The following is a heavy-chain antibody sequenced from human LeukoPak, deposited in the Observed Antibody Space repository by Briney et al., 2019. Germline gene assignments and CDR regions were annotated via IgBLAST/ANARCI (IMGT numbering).Heavy chain of an antibody. V-gene: IGHV1-2*06. CDR3: VREVSTRGDDAFDI. D-gene: IGHD3-16*01. Sequence: ASVKVSCKASGYSFTGYYMHWVRQAPGQGLEWMGRINPNSGGTNYAQKFQGRVIMTRDTSISTAYMELSRLRSDDTAVYFCVREVSTRGDDAFDIWGQGTMVTVSS. J-gene: IGHJ3*02. CDR1: GYSFTGYY. CDR2: INPNSGGT.